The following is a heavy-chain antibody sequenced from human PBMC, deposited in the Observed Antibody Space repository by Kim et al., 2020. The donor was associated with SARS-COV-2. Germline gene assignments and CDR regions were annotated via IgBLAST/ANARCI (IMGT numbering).Heavy chain of an antibody. J-gene: IGHJ6*01. CDR2: IYSGGSK. V-gene: IGHV3-53*01. Sequence: GGSLRLSCAASGFTVSSNYMSWVRQAPGKGLEWVSVIYSGGSKYYADYAEGRFTIFSENYKNNLYLLMNSMRGADTAVYYCARAHSSGYQGHYYYGVVV. CDR3: ARAHSSGYQGHYYYGVVV. CDR1: GFTVSSNY. D-gene: IGHD3-22*01.